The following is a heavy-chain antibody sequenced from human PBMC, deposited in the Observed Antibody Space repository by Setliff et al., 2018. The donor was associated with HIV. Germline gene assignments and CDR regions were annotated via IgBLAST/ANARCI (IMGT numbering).Heavy chain of an antibody. Sequence: PSETLSLTCTVSGVSINSGNYYWGWIRQPAGKRLEWIGRIYSSGNTNYNPSLKSRVTISADTSKNQFSLRLKSVTAAETAVYFCAREDMSHWSGFLYESSWFDTWGRGILVT. D-gene: IGHD3-3*01. CDR2: IYSSGNT. V-gene: IGHV4-61*02. CDR1: GVSINSGNYY. CDR3: AREDMSHWSGFLYESSWFDT. J-gene: IGHJ5*02.